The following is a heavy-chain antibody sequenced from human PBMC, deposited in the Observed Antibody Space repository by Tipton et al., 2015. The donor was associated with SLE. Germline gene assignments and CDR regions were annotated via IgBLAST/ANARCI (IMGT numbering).Heavy chain of an antibody. CDR1: GFTVSSNY. D-gene: IGHD4-11*01. V-gene: IGHV3-66*02. CDR2: IYSGGST. J-gene: IGHJ6*02. CDR3: ARDKRSTTVATYYYFGVVV. Sequence: SLRLSCAASGFTVSSNYMSWVRQAPGKGLEWVSVIYSGGSTYYADSVKGRFTISRDNSKNTLYLQMNSLRAEDTAVYYCARDKRSTTVATYYYFGVVVWGEGPTVTVSS.